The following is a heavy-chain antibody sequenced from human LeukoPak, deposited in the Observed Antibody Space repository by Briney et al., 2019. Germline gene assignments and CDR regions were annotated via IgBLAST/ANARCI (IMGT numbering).Heavy chain of an antibody. CDR1: GYTFTGYY. Sequence: ASVKVSCKASGYTFTGYYMHWVRQAPGQGLEWMGWINPTSGGTNYAQEFQGRVTMTRDTSVSTAYMELSSLRSDDTAVYYCAKDPERILTGDPSPGYWGQGTLVTVSS. D-gene: IGHD3-9*01. CDR3: AKDPERILTGDPSPGY. V-gene: IGHV1-2*02. CDR2: INPTSGGT. J-gene: IGHJ4*02.